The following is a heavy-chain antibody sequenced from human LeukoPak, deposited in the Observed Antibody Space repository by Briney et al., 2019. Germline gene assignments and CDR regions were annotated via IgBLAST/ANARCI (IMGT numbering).Heavy chain of an antibody. D-gene: IGHD5-18*01. CDR2: IYYSGST. J-gene: IGHJ5*02. Sequence: SETLSLTCTVSGGSISSYYWSWIRQPPGKGLEWIGYIYYSGSTNYNPSLKSRVTISVDTSKNQFSLKLSSATAADTAVYYCARYASFRGYSSETNWFDPWGQGTLVTVSS. CDR3: ARYASFRGYSSETNWFDP. V-gene: IGHV4-59*01. CDR1: GGSISSYY.